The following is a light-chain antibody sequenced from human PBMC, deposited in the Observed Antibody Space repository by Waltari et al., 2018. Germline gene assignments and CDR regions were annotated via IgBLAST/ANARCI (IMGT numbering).Light chain of an antibody. CDR1: QLGLHNSKNKNY. Sequence: DIVMTQSPDSLAVSLGERTTINSKSSQLGLHNSKNKNYLAWYQQKRGQLLKLLKYWASTRECGVPDRCSGSGSGTYFTLTISSLQAEDAAVYYCQQHYTAPITFGQGTRLDIK. V-gene: IGKV4-1*01. J-gene: IGKJ5*01. CDR2: WAS. CDR3: QQHYTAPIT.